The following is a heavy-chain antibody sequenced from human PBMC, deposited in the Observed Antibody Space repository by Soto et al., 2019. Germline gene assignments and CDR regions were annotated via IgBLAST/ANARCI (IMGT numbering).Heavy chain of an antibody. CDR3: TTGTLGLYYYDGMDV. CDR2: IKSKTDGGTT. J-gene: IGHJ6*02. D-gene: IGHD7-27*01. CDR1: GFTFSNAW. V-gene: IGHV3-15*07. Sequence: EVQLVESGGGLVKPGGSLRLSCAASGFTFSNAWMNWVRQAPGKGLEWVGRIKSKTDGGTTDYAAPVKGRFTISRDDSKNTLYLQMNSLKTEDTAVYYCTTGTLGLYYYDGMDVWGQGTTVTVSS.